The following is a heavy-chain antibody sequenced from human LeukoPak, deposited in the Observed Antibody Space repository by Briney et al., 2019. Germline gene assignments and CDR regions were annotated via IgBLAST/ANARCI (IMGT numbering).Heavy chain of an antibody. J-gene: IGHJ6*03. CDR2: IQYDRTNE. Sequence: GGSLRLSCAASAFTFSSYGMHWVRQAPGKGLEWVAYIQYDRTNEQYAHSVKGRFRISRDNSNNILYLQMNSLRTEDTAVFYCAKDRCSNGIGCYYYYMEVWGKGTTVTISS. CDR3: AKDRCSNGIGCYYYYMEV. CDR1: AFTFSSYG. D-gene: IGHD2-8*01. V-gene: IGHV3-30*02.